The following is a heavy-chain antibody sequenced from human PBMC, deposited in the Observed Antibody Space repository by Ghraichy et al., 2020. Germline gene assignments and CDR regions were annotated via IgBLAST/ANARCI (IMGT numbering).Heavy chain of an antibody. CDR3: ARGEDMITFGGVIVHNWFDP. Sequence: LSLTSAASGFTFSSYSMNWVRQAPGKGLEWVSYISSSSSTIYYADSVKGRFTISRDNAKNSLYLQMNSLRDEDTAVYYCARGEDMITFGGVIVHNWFDPWGQGTLVTVSS. D-gene: IGHD3-16*02. V-gene: IGHV3-48*02. CDR2: ISSSSSTI. CDR1: GFTFSSYS. J-gene: IGHJ5*02.